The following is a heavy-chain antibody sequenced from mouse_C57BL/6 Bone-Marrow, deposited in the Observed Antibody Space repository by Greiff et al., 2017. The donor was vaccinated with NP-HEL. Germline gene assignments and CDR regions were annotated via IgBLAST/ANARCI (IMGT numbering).Heavy chain of an antibody. D-gene: IGHD1-1*01. J-gene: IGHJ4*01. CDR1: GYTFTSYW. Sequence: QVQLQQPGAELVMPGASVKLSCKASGYTFTSYWMHWVKQRPGQGLEWIGEIDPSDSYTNYNQKFKGKSTLTVDKSSSTAYMQLSSLTSEDSAVYYCARGEFITTVVATRDAMDYWGQGTSVTVSS. CDR2: IDPSDSYT. CDR3: ARGEFITTVVATRDAMDY. V-gene: IGHV1-69*01.